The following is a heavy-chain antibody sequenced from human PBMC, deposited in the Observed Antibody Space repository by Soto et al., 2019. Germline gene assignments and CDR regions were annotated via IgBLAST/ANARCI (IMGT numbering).Heavy chain of an antibody. D-gene: IGHD2-2*01. CDR1: GFTFTNYA. CDR2: IIGSGGRR. Sequence: PGGSLRLSCAASGFTFTNYAMSWVRQAPGKGLEWVSGIIGSGGRRYYADSVKGRFTISRDNSKNTLYLQMNSLRAEDTAVYYCAKSGVPGADYFYYYMDVWGKGTTVTVSS. CDR3: AKSGVPGADYFYYYMDV. J-gene: IGHJ6*03. V-gene: IGHV3-23*01.